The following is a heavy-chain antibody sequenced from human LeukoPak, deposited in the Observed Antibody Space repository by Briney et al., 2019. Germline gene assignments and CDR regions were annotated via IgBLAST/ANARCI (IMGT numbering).Heavy chain of an antibody. D-gene: IGHD2-21*02. Sequence: GGSLRLSCAASGFTFSSYAMHWVRQAPGKGLEWVAVISYDGSNKYYADSVKGRFTISRVNSKNTLYLQMNSLRAEDTAVYYCARQYCGGDCYPFDYWGQGTLVTVSS. CDR1: GFTFSSYA. CDR3: ARQYCGGDCYPFDY. J-gene: IGHJ4*02. V-gene: IGHV3-30*04. CDR2: ISYDGSNK.